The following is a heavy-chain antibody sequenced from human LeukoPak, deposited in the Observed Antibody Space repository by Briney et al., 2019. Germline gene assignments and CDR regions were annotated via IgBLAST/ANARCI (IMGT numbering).Heavy chain of an antibody. D-gene: IGHD6-13*01. CDR3: ATTGYSSRNY. Sequence: GGSLRLSCAASGFTFSSYAMGWVRQAPGKGLEWVSAISGNGDTYYADSVKGRFTISRDNSKNTLYLQMNSLRAEDTAVYYCATTGYSSRNYWGQGTLVTVSS. CDR2: ISGNGDT. V-gene: IGHV3-23*01. J-gene: IGHJ4*02. CDR1: GFTFSSYA.